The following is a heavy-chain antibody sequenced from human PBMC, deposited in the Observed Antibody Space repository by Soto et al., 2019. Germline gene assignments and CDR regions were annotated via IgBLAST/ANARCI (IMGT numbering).Heavy chain of an antibody. CDR1: GGSFSGYY. J-gene: IGHJ6*02. Sequence: SETLSLNCAVYGGSFSGYYCTGIRQPPGKGLEWIGEINHSGTINFNPSLKGRLTISLDTSKKHFSLKLSSVTDADTAAYYCARADRTLVTSYSLDVWGQGTTVTVSS. CDR3: ARADRTLVTSYSLDV. D-gene: IGHD2-21*02. V-gene: IGHV4-34*01. CDR2: INHSGTI.